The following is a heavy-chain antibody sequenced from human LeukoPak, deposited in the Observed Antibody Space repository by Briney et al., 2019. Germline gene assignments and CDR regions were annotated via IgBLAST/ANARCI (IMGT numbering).Heavy chain of an antibody. CDR1: GYTFTGYY. CDR3: ARGPIVATILGDY. V-gene: IGHV1-2*02. D-gene: IGHD5-12*01. Sequence: ASVKVSCKASGYTFTGYYMHWVRQAPGQGLEWMGWINPNSGGTNYAQKFQGRVTMTRDTSISTAYMELSRLRFDDTAVYYCARGPIVATILGDYWGQGTLVTVSS. CDR2: INPNSGGT. J-gene: IGHJ4*02.